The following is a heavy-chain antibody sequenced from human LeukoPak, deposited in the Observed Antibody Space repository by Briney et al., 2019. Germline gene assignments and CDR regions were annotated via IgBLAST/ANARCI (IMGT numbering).Heavy chain of an antibody. Sequence: GGSLRLSCTASGFTLSSYSMNWVRQAPGKGLEWVSYISSSGSTIYYADSVKGRFTISRDNAKNSLYLQMNSLRAEDTAVYYCAKVRMYSSGWPDAFDIWGQGTMVTVSS. J-gene: IGHJ3*02. CDR1: GFTLSSYS. D-gene: IGHD6-19*01. V-gene: IGHV3-48*04. CDR3: AKVRMYSSGWPDAFDI. CDR2: ISSSGSTI.